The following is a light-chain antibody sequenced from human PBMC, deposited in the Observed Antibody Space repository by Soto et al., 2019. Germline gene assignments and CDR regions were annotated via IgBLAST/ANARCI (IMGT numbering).Light chain of an antibody. J-gene: IGKJ1*01. CDR2: AAS. CDR3: QQYNGYWS. V-gene: IGKV1-39*01. CDR1: QSISSY. Sequence: DIQMTQSPSSLSASVGDRVTITCRASQSISSYLNWYQQKPGKAPKLLIYAASSLQSGVPSRFSGSGSGTEFTLTISSLEPDDFATYYCQQYNGYWSFGQGTKVDNK.